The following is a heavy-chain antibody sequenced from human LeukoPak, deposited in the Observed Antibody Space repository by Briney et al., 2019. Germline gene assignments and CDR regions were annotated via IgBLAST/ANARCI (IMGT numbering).Heavy chain of an antibody. CDR3: VRVYCSPGSCLELDY. Sequence: GASVKVSCKASGYTFSSYFIQWVRQAPGQGLEWMGIINPRDRSTSYAQQFQGRVTMTRDTSTSTVYMDLSSLTFEDTAVYYCVRVYCSPGSCLELDYWGQGTLVTVSS. CDR2: INPRDRST. CDR1: GYTFSSYF. J-gene: IGHJ4*02. D-gene: IGHD2-15*01. V-gene: IGHV1-46*01.